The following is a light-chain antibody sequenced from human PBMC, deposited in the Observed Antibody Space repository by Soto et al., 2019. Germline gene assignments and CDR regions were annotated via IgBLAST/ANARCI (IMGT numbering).Light chain of an antibody. V-gene: IGKV1-39*01. J-gene: IGKJ5*01. CDR1: QRISSS. Sequence: DIQMTQSPSSLSGSVGDRVTITVRASQRISSSLNWYQQKPGKAHKLLIYAASSSQSGAPSTFSGSGSRTDFTLNISSLQPEHFATYYCQQSYSTPITFGQGTRLEI. CDR2: AAS. CDR3: QQSYSTPIT.